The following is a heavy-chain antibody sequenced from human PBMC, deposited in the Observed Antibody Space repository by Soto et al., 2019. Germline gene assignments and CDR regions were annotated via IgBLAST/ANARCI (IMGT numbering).Heavy chain of an antibody. J-gene: IGHJ6*02. V-gene: IGHV5-51*01. CDR3: ARSQTGTTSLYYYYGMDV. Sequence: GESLKISCKGSGYSFTSYWIGWVRLMPGKGLEWMGIIYPGDSDTRYSPSFQGQVTISADKSISTAYLQWSSLKASDTAMYYCARSQTGTTSLYYYYGMDVWGQGTTVTVSS. CDR2: IYPGDSDT. CDR1: GYSFTSYW. D-gene: IGHD1-1*01.